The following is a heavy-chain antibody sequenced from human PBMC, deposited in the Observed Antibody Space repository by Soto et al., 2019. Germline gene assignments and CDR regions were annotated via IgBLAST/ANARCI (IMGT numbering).Heavy chain of an antibody. V-gene: IGHV4-59*01. CDR2: IYYLGST. Sequence: SETLSLTCSVSGGSMSEYFWSWIRQSPGKGLEWIGYIYYLGSTDYNPSLKSRVTISVDTSKRQFSLRLTSVTAADTALYYCAKWTDTVIEAALAGGAFDIWGQGTMVTVSS. J-gene: IGHJ3*02. D-gene: IGHD2-15*01. CDR3: AKWTDTVIEAALAGGAFDI. CDR1: GGSMSEYF.